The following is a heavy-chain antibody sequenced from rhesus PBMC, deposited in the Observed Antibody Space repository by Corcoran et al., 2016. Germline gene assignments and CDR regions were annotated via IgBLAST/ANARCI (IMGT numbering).Heavy chain of an antibody. CDR1: GFTFSSYD. CDR2: IIYTGKTI. J-gene: IGHJ5-1*01. CDR3: TRDIRTGFDV. V-gene: IGHV3-136*01. Sequence: EVQLVESGGGLVQPGGSLRLSCAASGFTFSSYDMSWVRQAPGKGLEWVSYIIYTGKTISYADSGKGRFTISRDNAKNSLSLQMSSLRAEDTAVYYCTRDIRTGFDVWGPGVLVTVSS.